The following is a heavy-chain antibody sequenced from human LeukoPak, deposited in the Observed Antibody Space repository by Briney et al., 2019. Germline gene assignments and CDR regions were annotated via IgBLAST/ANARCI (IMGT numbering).Heavy chain of an antibody. D-gene: IGHD2-8*02. CDR3: VKDKSDTGFGYFDY. V-gene: IGHV3-21*04. Sequence: GGSLRLSCAASGFTFSSYSMNWVRQAPGKGLEWVSSISSSSSYIYYADSVKGRFTISRDNARNSLYLQMNSLRAEDMALYYCVKDKSDTGFGYFDYWGQGTLVTVSS. CDR2: ISSSSSYI. CDR1: GFTFSSYS. J-gene: IGHJ4*02.